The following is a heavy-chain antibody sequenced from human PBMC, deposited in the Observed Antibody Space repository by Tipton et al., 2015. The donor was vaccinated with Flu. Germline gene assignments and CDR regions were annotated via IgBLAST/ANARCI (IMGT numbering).Heavy chain of an antibody. V-gene: IGHV4-59*08. Sequence: LRLSCTISGGSISNYYWSWIRQSPERGLEWIGFAHYSGSTNYNPSLKSRVTLSLDTSKQQFSLNLKSVTAADTAVYYCARQDWDLQLDSWGQGALVIVSS. D-gene: IGHD1-26*01. CDR3: ARQDWDLQLDS. J-gene: IGHJ4*02. CDR1: GGSISNYY. CDR2: AHYSGST.